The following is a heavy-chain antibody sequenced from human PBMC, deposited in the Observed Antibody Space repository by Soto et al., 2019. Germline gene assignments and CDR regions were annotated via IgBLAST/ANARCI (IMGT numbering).Heavy chain of an antibody. J-gene: IGHJ4*02. D-gene: IGHD5-18*01. Sequence: QVQLVESGGGVVQPGRSLRLACAASGFTFNTYGMDWVRQAPGKGLAWVAVIWNDGNNKYYAASVKGRFTISRDNSKNTLYLQMNSLRAEDTAVYYCATDLGGSYGPFDYWGQGTLVTVSS. CDR1: GFTFNTYG. CDR3: ATDLGGSYGPFDY. CDR2: IWNDGNNK. V-gene: IGHV3-33*01.